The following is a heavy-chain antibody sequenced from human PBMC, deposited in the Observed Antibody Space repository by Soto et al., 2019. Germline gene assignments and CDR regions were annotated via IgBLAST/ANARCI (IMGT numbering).Heavy chain of an antibody. D-gene: IGHD2-15*01. Sequence: QVQLVQSGAEVKKPGSSVKVSCKASGGTFSSYAISWLRQAPGQGLDWMGVVIPIFGTANYPQKFQGRVTITADESTSTAYMELSSLRSEDTAVYYCARESRYCSGGSCYFLPGIDYWGQGTLVTVSS. V-gene: IGHV1-69*12. J-gene: IGHJ4*02. CDR2: VIPIFGTA. CDR3: ARESRYCSGGSCYFLPGIDY. CDR1: GGTFSSYA.